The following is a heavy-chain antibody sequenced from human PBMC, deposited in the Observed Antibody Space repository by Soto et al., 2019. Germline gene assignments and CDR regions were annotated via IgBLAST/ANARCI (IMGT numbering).Heavy chain of an antibody. CDR2: ISWSGDDT. J-gene: IGHJ4*02. CDR3: SRDPSTGSADY. D-gene: IGHD3-9*01. CDR1: GFTFSSYA. Sequence: EVQLLESGGDLVQPGRSLRLSCAASGFTFSSYAMNWVRQAPGKGLEWVSTISWSGDDTYYLDSVKGRFTISRDNSKNTLYLQMNSLRAEASAVYYCSRDPSTGSADYWGQRTLVIVSS. V-gene: IGHV3-23*01.